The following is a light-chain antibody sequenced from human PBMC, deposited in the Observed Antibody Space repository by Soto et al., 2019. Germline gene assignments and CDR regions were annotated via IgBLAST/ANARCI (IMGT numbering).Light chain of an antibody. CDR3: LQHNTYPFT. V-gene: IGKV1-17*01. CDR1: QGIGIY. J-gene: IGKJ3*01. Sequence: DIQMTQSPSSLSASVGDRVTITCRASQGIGIYLGWYQQKPGKAPKRLIYAASSLEGWVPSRFSGSGSGTEFTLTISSLQPEDFATYYCLQHNTYPFTFGPGTKVDIQ. CDR2: AAS.